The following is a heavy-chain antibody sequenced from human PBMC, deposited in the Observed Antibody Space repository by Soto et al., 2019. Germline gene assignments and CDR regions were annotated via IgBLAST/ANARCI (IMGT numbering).Heavy chain of an antibody. V-gene: IGHV3-30-3*01. CDR3: ARRSWNYCERRGYRTDAFDI. CDR2: ISYDGSNK. CDR1: GFTFSSYA. D-gene: IGHD3-22*01. J-gene: IGHJ3*02. Sequence: QVQLVESGGGVVQPGRSLRLSCAASGFTFSSYAMHWVRQAPGKGLEWVAVISYDGSNKYYADSVKGRFTIPKDNSKNTLYLQMNRQRAEDTAVDYCARRSWNYCERRGYRTDAFDIWGQGTMVTVSS.